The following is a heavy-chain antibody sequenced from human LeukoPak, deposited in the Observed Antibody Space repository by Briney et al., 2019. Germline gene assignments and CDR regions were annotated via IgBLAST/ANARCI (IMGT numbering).Heavy chain of an antibody. CDR3: ATSGWWGYFDY. V-gene: IGHV3-23*01. D-gene: IGHD6-19*01. Sequence: GGSLRLSCAASGFTFSNYAMNWVRQAPGKGLEWVSGIRVSDETYYADSVRGRFTISRDNSKNTLYLLMNSLRAEDTAVYYCATSGWWGYFDYWGQGILVTASS. J-gene: IGHJ4*02. CDR2: IRVSDET. CDR1: GFTFSNYA.